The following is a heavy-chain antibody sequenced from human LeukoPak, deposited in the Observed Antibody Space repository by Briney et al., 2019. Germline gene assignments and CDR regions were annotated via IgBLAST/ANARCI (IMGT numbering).Heavy chain of an antibody. V-gene: IGHV1-69*13. Sequence: SVKVSCKASGYTFTSYGLTWVRQAPGQGLEWMGGIIPIFGTANYAQKFQGRVTITADESTSTAYMELSSLRSEDTAVYYCARTFYCGGDCYGEYYFDYWGQGTLVTVSS. CDR1: GYTFTSYG. CDR3: ARTFYCGGDCYGEYYFDY. J-gene: IGHJ4*02. D-gene: IGHD2-21*02. CDR2: IIPIFGTA.